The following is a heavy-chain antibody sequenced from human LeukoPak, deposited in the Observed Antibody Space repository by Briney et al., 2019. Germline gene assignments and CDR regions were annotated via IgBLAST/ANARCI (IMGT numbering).Heavy chain of an antibody. CDR3: SRAGSTSYYDY. J-gene: IGHJ4*02. CDR1: GGSISSSNW. D-gene: IGHD3-10*01. CDR2: IYHSGST. Sequence: SETLSLTCAVSGGSISSSNWWSWVRQPPGKGLEWIGEIYHSGSTNYNPSLKSRVTISVDTSKNQFSLKLSSVTAADTALYYCSRAGSTSYYDYWGQGTLVTVSS. V-gene: IGHV4-4*02.